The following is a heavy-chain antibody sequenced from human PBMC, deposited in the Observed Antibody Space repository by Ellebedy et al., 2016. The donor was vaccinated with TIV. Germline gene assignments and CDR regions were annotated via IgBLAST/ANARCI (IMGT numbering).Heavy chain of an antibody. CDR3: ARHSLVTTRTSWFGP. Sequence: KVSXKGSGYSFTSYWIGWVRQMPGKGLEWMGIIYPGDSDTRYSPSFQGQVTISADKSISTAYLQWSSLKASDTAMYYCARHSLVTTRTSWFGPWGQGTLVTVSS. CDR2: IYPGDSDT. V-gene: IGHV5-51*01. CDR1: GYSFTSYW. D-gene: IGHD5-12*01. J-gene: IGHJ5*02.